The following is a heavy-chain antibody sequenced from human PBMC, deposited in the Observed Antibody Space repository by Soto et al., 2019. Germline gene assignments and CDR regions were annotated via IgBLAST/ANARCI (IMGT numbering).Heavy chain of an antibody. V-gene: IGHV3-30-3*01. Sequence: GGSLRLSCAASGFTFSSYAMHWVRQAPGKGLEWVAVISYDGSNKYYADSVKGRFTISRDNSKNTLYLQMNSLRAEDTAVYYCARDRGRGLTVFDYWGQGTLVTVSS. CDR1: GFTFSSYA. CDR2: ISYDGSNK. J-gene: IGHJ4*02. CDR3: ARDRGRGLTVFDY. D-gene: IGHD3-10*01.